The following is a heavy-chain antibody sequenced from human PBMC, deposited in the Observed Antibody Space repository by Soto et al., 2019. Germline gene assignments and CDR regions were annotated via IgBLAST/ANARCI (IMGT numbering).Heavy chain of an antibody. Sequence: GASVEVSCKASGGTFSSYAISWVRQAPGQGLEWMGGIIPIFGTANYAQKFQGRVTITADKSTSTAYMELSSLRSEDTAVYYCASATDYGGNPTTFDYWGQGTLVTVSS. CDR3: ASATDYGGNPTTFDY. CDR1: GGTFSSYA. J-gene: IGHJ4*02. V-gene: IGHV1-69*06. D-gene: IGHD4-17*01. CDR2: IIPIFGTA.